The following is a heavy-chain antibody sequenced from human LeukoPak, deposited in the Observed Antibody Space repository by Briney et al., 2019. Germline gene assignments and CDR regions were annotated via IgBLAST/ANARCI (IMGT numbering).Heavy chain of an antibody. D-gene: IGHD6-13*01. CDR3: ARDNLAAAGDDNFDF. V-gene: IGHV3-48*04. CDR2: ISISSSSV. CDR1: GFTLSSHA. J-gene: IGHJ3*01. Sequence: GGSLRLSCAASGFTLSSHAMNWVRQAPGKGLEWVSYISISSSSVYYADSVKGRFTISRDNAKNSLYLQMNSLRAEDTAMYYCARDNLAAAGDDNFDFWGQGTMVTVSS.